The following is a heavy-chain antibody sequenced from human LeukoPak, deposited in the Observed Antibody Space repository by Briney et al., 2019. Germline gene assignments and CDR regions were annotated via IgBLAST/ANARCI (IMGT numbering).Heavy chain of an antibody. V-gene: IGHV4-61*02. J-gene: IGHJ5*02. CDR1: GGSISSGSYY. CDR3: ARGDFWSGYAWFDP. CDR2: IYTSGST. D-gene: IGHD3-3*01. Sequence: PSETLSLTCTVSGGSISSGSYYWSWIRQPAGKGLEWIGRIYTSGSTNYNPSLKSRVTISVDTSKNQFSLKLSSVTAADTAVYYCARGDFWSGYAWFDPWGQGTLVTVSS.